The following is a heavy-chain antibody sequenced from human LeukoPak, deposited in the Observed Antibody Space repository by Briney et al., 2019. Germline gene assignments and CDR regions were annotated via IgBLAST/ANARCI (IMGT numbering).Heavy chain of an antibody. CDR3: ARLWDSSSSLDD. V-gene: IGHV4-59*08. CDR1: AGSITSSNW. CDR2: IYYSGGT. D-gene: IGHD6-6*01. J-gene: IGHJ4*02. Sequence: SETLSLTCAVYAGSITSSNWWTWIRQPPGKGLGLEWIGYIYYSGGTNYNPSLKSRVTISIETSKNQVSLKLSSVTAADTAVHYCARLWDSSSSLDDWSRGTVVTVSS.